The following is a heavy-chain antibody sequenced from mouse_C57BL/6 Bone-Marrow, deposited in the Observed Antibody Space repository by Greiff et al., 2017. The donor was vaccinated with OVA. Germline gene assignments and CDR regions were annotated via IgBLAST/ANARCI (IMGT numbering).Heavy chain of an antibody. J-gene: IGHJ3*01. CDR2: IDPSDSYT. D-gene: IGHD1-1*01. CDR1: GYTFTSYW. V-gene: IGHV1-59*01. CDR3: AREKDYYGSSYRWFAY. Sequence: QVQLQQPGAELVRPGTSVKLSCKASGYTFTSYWMHWVKQRPGQGLEWIGVIDPSDSYTNYNQKFKGKATLTVDTSSSTAYMQLSSLTSEDSAVYYCAREKDYYGSSYRWFAYWGQGTLVTVSA.